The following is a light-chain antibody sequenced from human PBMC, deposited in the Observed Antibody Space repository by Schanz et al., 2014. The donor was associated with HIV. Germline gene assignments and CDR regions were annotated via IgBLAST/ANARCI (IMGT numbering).Light chain of an antibody. CDR1: SSNIGAGYD. CDR2: GNS. J-gene: IGLJ3*02. CDR3: AAWDDSLNGWV. V-gene: IGLV1-40*01. Sequence: QSVLTQPPSVSGAPGQRVTVSCTGSSSNIGAGYDVHWYQHRPGSAPKLLLYGNSNRPSGVPDRFSGSKSGTSASLAISGLQSEDEADYYCAAWDDSLNGWVFGGGTKVTVL.